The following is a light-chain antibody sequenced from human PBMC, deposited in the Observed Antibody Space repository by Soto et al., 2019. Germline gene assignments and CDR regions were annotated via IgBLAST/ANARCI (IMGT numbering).Light chain of an antibody. Sequence: IPLTQSPSSLSASVGDRVTITCRASQGISSYLAWYQQKPGKAPKLLIYAASTLQSGVPSRFSGSGSGTDFTLTISSLQPEDFATYYCQQRSNWPWTFGQGTKVEIK. CDR3: QQRSNWPWT. V-gene: IGKV1-9*01. CDR1: QGISSY. J-gene: IGKJ1*01. CDR2: AAS.